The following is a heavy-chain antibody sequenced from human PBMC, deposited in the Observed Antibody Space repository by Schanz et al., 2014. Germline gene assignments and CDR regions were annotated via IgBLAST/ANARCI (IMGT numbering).Heavy chain of an antibody. V-gene: IGHV1-69*02. Sequence: QVQLVQSGAEVMKPGSSVKVSCKASGGTFSSYTINWVRQAPGQGLEWMGRIIPILGITNVAQTFQDRVTITADKSTSTDYMELSSLRSEDTAVYYCARGLGDERWLDLNEAFDIWGQGTIXTVSS. D-gene: IGHD6-19*01. CDR3: ARGLGDERWLDLNEAFDI. J-gene: IGHJ3*02. CDR1: GGTFSSYT. CDR2: IIPILGIT.